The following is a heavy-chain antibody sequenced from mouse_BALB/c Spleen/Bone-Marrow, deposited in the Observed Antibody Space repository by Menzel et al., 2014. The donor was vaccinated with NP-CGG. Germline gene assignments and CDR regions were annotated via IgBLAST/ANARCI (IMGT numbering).Heavy chain of an antibody. J-gene: IGHJ4*01. CDR1: GFNIKDTY. CDR2: IDPANGNT. Sequence: VHVKQSGAELVKPGASVKLSCTASGFNIKDTYMHWVKQRPEQGLEWIGRIDPANGNTKYDPKFQGKATITADTSSNTAYLQLSSLTSEDTAVYFCARAYYGNYTYAMDYWGQGTSVTVSS. CDR3: ARAYYGNYTYAMDY. V-gene: IGHV14-3*02. D-gene: IGHD2-10*01.